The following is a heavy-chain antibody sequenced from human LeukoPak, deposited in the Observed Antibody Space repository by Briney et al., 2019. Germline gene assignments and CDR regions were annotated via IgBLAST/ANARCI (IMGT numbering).Heavy chain of an antibody. J-gene: IGHJ6*03. V-gene: IGHV4-31*03. Sequence: PSDTLSLTCTVSAGCISSGGYYWSWIRQHPGKGLEWIGYIYYSGSTYYNPSLKSRVTISVDTSKNQFSLKLSSVTAADTAVYYCARVVPAFTTGGRHYYMDVWGKGTTVTVSS. CDR3: ARVVPAFTTGGRHYYMDV. CDR1: AGCISSGGYY. D-gene: IGHD2-2*01. CDR2: IYYSGST.